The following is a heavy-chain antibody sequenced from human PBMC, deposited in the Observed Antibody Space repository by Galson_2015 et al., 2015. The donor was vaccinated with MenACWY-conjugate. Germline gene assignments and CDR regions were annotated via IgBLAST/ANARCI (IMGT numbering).Heavy chain of an antibody. V-gene: IGHV3-15*01. Sequence: SLRLSCAASGFTISNAWMSWVRQAPGKGLEWVGRIKSKTDGGTLDYAAPVKGRFTISRDDSKNTLYLQMNSLKTEDTAVYYCTTDGYFLVVVLDVWGQGTTVTVSS. D-gene: IGHD3-22*01. CDR1: GFTISNAW. CDR3: TTDGYFLVVVLDV. CDR2: IKSKTDGGTL. J-gene: IGHJ6*02.